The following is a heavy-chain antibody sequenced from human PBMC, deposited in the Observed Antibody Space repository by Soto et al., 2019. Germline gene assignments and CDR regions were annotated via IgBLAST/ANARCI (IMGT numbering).Heavy chain of an antibody. CDR2: ISAYNGNT. CDR3: ARVCGVLRYFDWLSLRDYYYYMDV. J-gene: IGHJ6*03. Sequence: GASVKVSCKASGYTFTSYGISWVRQAPGQGLEWMGWISAYNGNTNYAQKLQGRVTMTTDTSTSTAYMELRSLRSDDTAVYYCARVCGVLRYFDWLSLRDYYYYMDVWGKGTTVTVSS. CDR1: GYTFTSYG. V-gene: IGHV1-18*01. D-gene: IGHD3-9*01.